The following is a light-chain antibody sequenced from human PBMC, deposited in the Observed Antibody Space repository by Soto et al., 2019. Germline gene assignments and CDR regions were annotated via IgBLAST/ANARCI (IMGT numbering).Light chain of an antibody. CDR2: GSS. CDR3: QQYDISPRT. V-gene: IGKV3-20*01. J-gene: IGKJ1*01. CDR1: QSLNSFY. Sequence: EIVLTQSPGTLSLSPGERATLSCRASQSLNSFYLAWYQQKPGQAPRLLIYGSSNRATGIPDRFSGSGSGTDFTLTISILDPEDFAVYYCQQYDISPRTFGQGTKVDIK.